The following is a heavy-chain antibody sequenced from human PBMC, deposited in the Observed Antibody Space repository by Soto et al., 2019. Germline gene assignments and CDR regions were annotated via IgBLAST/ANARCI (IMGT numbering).Heavy chain of an antibody. CDR2: IYYSGST. J-gene: IGHJ4*02. V-gene: IGHV4-59*08. CDR3: ARLGPPSSGWYYFDY. Sequence: QSQTLSLTCTVSGGSISSYYWSWIRQPPGKGLEWIGYIYYSGSTNYNPSLKSRVTISVDTSKNQFSLKLSSVTAADTAVYYCARLGPPSSGWYYFDYWGQGTLVTVSS. D-gene: IGHD6-19*01. CDR1: GGSISSYY.